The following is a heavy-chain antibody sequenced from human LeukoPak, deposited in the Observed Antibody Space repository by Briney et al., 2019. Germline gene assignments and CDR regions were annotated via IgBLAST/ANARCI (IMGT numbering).Heavy chain of an antibody. Sequence: GGSLRLSCAASGFTFSSYAMSWVRQAPGKGLEWVSAISGSGGSTYYADSVKGRFTISRDNSKNTLYLQMNSLRAEDTAVYYCAKGLLWFGESSYYYYGMDVWGQGTTVTVSS. CDR2: ISGSGGST. V-gene: IGHV3-23*01. CDR1: GFTFSSYA. D-gene: IGHD3-10*01. J-gene: IGHJ6*02. CDR3: AKGLLWFGESSYYYYGMDV.